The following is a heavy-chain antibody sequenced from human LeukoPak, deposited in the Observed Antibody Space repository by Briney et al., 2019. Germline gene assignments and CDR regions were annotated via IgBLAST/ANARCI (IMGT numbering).Heavy chain of an antibody. CDR1: GGSISSGGYS. Sequence: SETLSLTCAVSGGSISSGGYSWSWIRQPPGKGLEWIGYIYHSGSMYYNPSLKSRVTISVDRSKNQFSLKLNSVTAADTAVYYCARVGDSSSWSQGADLNWFDPWGQGILVTVSS. CDR2: IYHSGSM. CDR3: ARVGDSSSWSQGADLNWFDP. D-gene: IGHD6-13*01. V-gene: IGHV4-30-2*01. J-gene: IGHJ5*02.